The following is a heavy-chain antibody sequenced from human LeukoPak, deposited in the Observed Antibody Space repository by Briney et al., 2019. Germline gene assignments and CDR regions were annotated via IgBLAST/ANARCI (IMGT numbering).Heavy chain of an antibody. V-gene: IGHV3-21*01. CDR3: VTTGGDGYNPPSFDY. CDR1: GFTFSSYS. Sequence: KPGGSLRLSCAASGFTFSSYSMNWVRQAPGKGLEWVSSISSSSSYIYYADSVKGRFTISRDNAKNSLYLQMNSLRAEDTAVYYCVTTGGDGYNPPSFDYWGQGTLVTVSS. J-gene: IGHJ4*02. CDR2: ISSSSSYI. D-gene: IGHD5-24*01.